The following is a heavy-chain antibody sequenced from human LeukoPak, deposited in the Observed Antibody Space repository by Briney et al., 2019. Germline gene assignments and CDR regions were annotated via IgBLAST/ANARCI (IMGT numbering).Heavy chain of an antibody. CDR3: ARQRDLAYNYYDSSQYAFDV. D-gene: IGHD3-22*01. CDR2: ISPYNGNT. J-gene: IGHJ3*01. CDR1: GYTFVNFG. Sequence: ASVKVSCKTTGYTFVNFGITWVRQAPGQGLEWLGWISPYNGNTNFAQKVQGRVTLTTDTSTSTAYMELRSLRSDDTAVYYCARQRDLAYNYYDSSQYAFDVWGQGTMVTVSS. V-gene: IGHV1-18*01.